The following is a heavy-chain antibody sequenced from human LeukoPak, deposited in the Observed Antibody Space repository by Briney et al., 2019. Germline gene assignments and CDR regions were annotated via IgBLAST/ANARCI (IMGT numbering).Heavy chain of an antibody. CDR3: ARHRAYSSSSPFDY. Sequence: SETLSLTCSVSGGPISSLYWSWIRQPPGRGLEWIGYIYYTGSTNYNPSLKSRVTMFVDMSKNQFSLRLSSVTAADTAVYYCARHRAYSSSSPFDYWGQGTLVTVSS. D-gene: IGHD6-6*01. J-gene: IGHJ4*02. CDR1: GGPISSLY. CDR2: IYYTGST. V-gene: IGHV4-59*08.